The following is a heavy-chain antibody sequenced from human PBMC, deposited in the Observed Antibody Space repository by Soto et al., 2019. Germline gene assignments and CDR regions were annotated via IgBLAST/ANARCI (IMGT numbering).Heavy chain of an antibody. J-gene: IGHJ6*02. V-gene: IGHV1-69*01. CDR1: GGTFSSYA. CDR2: IIPIFGTA. D-gene: IGHD3-16*01. Sequence: QVQLVQSGAEVKKPGSSVKVSCKASGGTFSSYAISWVRQAPGQWLEWMGGIIPIFGTANYAQKFQGRVTITADESTSTAYMELSSLRAEDTAVYYCARQPLPPTKGVYGMDVWGQGTTVTVSS. CDR3: ARQPLPPTKGVYGMDV.